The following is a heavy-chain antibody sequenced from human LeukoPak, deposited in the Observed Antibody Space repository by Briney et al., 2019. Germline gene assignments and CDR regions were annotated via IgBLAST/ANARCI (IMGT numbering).Heavy chain of an antibody. CDR1: GFTFSSYS. V-gene: IGHV3-48*04. CDR2: ISSSSSTI. J-gene: IGHJ3*02. D-gene: IGHD3-22*01. Sequence: PGGFLRLSCAASGFTFSSYSMNWVRQAPGKGLEWVSYISSSSSTIYYADSVKGRFTISRDNAKNSLYLQMNSLRAEDTAVYYCARDYYYDSSGYYRDAFDIWGQGTMVTVSS. CDR3: ARDYYYDSSGYYRDAFDI.